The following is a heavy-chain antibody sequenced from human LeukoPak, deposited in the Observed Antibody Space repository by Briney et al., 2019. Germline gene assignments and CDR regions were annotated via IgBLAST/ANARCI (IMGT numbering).Heavy chain of an antibody. V-gene: IGHV3-74*01. D-gene: IGHD5-18*01. CDR3: VRIVYSSNSLGIDF. CDR2: INKDGFIT. CDR1: GFTFSSYW. Sequence: GGSLRLSCAASGFTFSSYWMHWVRQAPGKGLVWVSRINKDGFITSYADSVKGRFTISRDNAKNTLYLQMNSLRVEDTAVYYCVRIVYSSNSLGIDFWGQGTLVTVSS. J-gene: IGHJ4*02.